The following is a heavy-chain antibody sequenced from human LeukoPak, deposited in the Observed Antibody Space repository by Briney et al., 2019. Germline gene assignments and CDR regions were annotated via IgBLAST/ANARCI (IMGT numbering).Heavy chain of an antibody. J-gene: IGHJ5*02. Sequence: GGSLRLSCAASGFTFSSYGMHWVRQAPGKGLEWVAFIRYDGSNKYYADSVKGRFTISRDNSKNTLYLQMNSLRAEDTAVYYCAKDGSLWFGELLSESGSGELDPWGQGTLVTVSS. CDR2: IRYDGSNK. V-gene: IGHV3-30*02. CDR3: AKDGSLWFGELLSESGSGELDP. D-gene: IGHD3-10*01. CDR1: GFTFSSYG.